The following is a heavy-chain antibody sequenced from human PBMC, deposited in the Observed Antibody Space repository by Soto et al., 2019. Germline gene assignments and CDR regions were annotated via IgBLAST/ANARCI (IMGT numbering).Heavy chain of an antibody. CDR1: GGTFSSYA. CDR2: IIPILGTA. J-gene: IGHJ5*02. Sequence: QVQLVQSGAEVKKPGSSVKVSCKASGGTFSSYAISWVRQAPGQGLEWMGGIIPILGTANYAQKFQGRVTITADESTSTAYMELSSLRSEDTAVYYCARDPSPGYSGYDGGWFDPWGQGTLVTVSS. D-gene: IGHD5-12*01. V-gene: IGHV1-69*01. CDR3: ARDPSPGYSGYDGGWFDP.